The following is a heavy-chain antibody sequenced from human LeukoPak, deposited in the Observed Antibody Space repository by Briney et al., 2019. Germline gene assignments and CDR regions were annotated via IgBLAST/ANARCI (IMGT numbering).Heavy chain of an antibody. D-gene: IGHD6-13*01. Sequence: GGSLRLSCAASGFTFSSYAMSWVRQAPGKGLEWVSAISGSGGSTYYADSVKGRFTISRDNSKNTLYLQMNSLRAEDTAVYYCAKIVYVRAAAGTRASWFDPWGQGTLVTVSS. J-gene: IGHJ5*02. CDR2: ISGSGGST. V-gene: IGHV3-23*01. CDR1: GFTFSSYA. CDR3: AKIVYVRAAAGTRASWFDP.